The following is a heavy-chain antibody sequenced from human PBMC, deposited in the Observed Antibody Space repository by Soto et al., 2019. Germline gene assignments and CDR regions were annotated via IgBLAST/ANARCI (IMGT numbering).Heavy chain of an antibody. V-gene: IGHV3-64D*06. CDR3: VHPSSTLQISPT. CDR1: GFTFSMFS. Sequence: GGSLRLSCSASGFTFSMFSMHWVRQAPGKGLEYVSGISSNGDSTYYADSVKGRFTISRDNSKNTLYLQMNSLRAVDTAVYYCVHPSSTLQISPTWGQGTLVTVSS. J-gene: IGHJ5*02. D-gene: IGHD1-1*01. CDR2: ISSNGDST.